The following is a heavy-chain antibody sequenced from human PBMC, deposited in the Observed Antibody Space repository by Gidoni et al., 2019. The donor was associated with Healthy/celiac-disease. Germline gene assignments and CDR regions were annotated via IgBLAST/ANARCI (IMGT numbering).Heavy chain of an antibody. V-gene: IGHV4-34*01. CDR2: INHSGSN. CDR3: ASPSRGYRGQLAKNYYGMDV. CDR1: GASFSCFS. D-gene: IGHD5-12*01. J-gene: IGHJ6*02. Sequence: QVHLQQWGAGLLKPSETLSPTRAVYGASFSCFSWSWIRQPPGKGLEWIGEINHSGSNNYNPAIKSRVTISVDTSKNQCSLKLSSVTAADTAVYYCASPSRGYRGQLAKNYYGMDVWGQGTTVTVSS.